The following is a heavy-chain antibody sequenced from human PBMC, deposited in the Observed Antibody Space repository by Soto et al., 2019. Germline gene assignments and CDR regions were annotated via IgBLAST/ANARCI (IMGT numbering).Heavy chain of an antibody. J-gene: IGHJ6*02. CDR3: AKDRVRTGFGEVYNSYYYYYYGMDV. CDR2: ISYDGSYK. D-gene: IGHD3-10*01. CDR1: GFTFSSYA. V-gene: IGHV3-30*18. Sequence: QVQLVESGGGVVQPGRSLRLSCAASGFTFSSYAMHWVRQAPGKGLEWVAVISYDGSYKYYADSVKGRFTISRDNSKNTLYLQMNTLRAEDTAVYYCAKDRVRTGFGEVYNSYYYYYYGMDVWGQGTTVTVSS.